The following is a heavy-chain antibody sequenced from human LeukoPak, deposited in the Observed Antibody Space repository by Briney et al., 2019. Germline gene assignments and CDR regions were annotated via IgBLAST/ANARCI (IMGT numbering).Heavy chain of an antibody. J-gene: IGHJ3*02. CDR2: INHSGST. CDR3: ASELIWERRIVGPDAFDI. Sequence: PSETLSLTCAVYGGSFSGYYWSWTRQPPGKGLEWIGEINHSGSTNYNPSLKSRVTISVDTSKNQFSLKLSSVTAADTAVYYCASELIWERRIVGPDAFDIWGQGTMVTVSS. CDR1: GGSFSGYY. V-gene: IGHV4-34*01. D-gene: IGHD2/OR15-2a*01.